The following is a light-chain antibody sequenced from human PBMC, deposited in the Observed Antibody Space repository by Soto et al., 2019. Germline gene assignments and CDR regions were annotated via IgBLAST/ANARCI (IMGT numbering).Light chain of an antibody. CDR1: QSISSY. V-gene: IGKV1-39*01. CDR3: QQSYSTPHT. Sequence: DIQMTQSPSSLSASVGDRVTITCRASQSISSYLNWYQQKPGKAPKFLIYAASSLQRGVPSRFSGSGSGTDFTLTISSLQPEDFATYYCQQSYSTPHTFXGGTKVDIK. J-gene: IGKJ4*01. CDR2: AAS.